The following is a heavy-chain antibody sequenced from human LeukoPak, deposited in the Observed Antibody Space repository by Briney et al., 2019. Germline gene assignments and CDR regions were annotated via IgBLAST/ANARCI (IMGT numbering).Heavy chain of an antibody. V-gene: IGHV4-30-2*05. CDR2: IYHSGST. CDR3: ARDNGSGTHFDY. D-gene: IGHD3-10*01. Sequence: SQTLSLTCAVSGGSISSGGYSWSWIRQPPGKGLEWIGYIYHSGSTYYNPSPKSRVTISVDTSKNQFSLKLSSVTAADTAVYYCARDNGSGTHFDYWGQGTLVTVSS. CDR1: GGSISSGGYS. J-gene: IGHJ4*02.